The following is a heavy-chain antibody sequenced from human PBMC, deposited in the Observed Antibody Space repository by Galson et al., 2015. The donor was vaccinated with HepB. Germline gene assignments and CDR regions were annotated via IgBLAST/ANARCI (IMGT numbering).Heavy chain of an antibody. CDR1: GDSVSSNIAA. Sequence: CAISGDSVSSNIAAWNWIRQSPSRGLEWLGRTWYTSKWYSDSAVSVKSRITINPDTSKNQFSLQLNSVTPDDTAVYYCAREAGNVLGSWGQGTLVTVSS. CDR3: AREAGNVLGS. CDR2: TWYTSKWYS. J-gene: IGHJ4*02. D-gene: IGHD1-14*01. V-gene: IGHV6-1*01.